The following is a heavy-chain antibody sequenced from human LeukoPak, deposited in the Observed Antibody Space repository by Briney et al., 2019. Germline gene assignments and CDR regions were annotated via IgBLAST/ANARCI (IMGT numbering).Heavy chain of an antibody. D-gene: IGHD6-13*01. CDR3: ARDAGYSSSWYMFDP. Sequence: GGSLRLSCAASEFTFSNYGMHWVRQAPGKGLEWVAVIWYDGSNKYYADSVKGRFTISRDNSKNTLYLQMNSLRAEDTAVYYCARDAGYSSSWYMFDPWGQGTLVTVSS. V-gene: IGHV3-33*01. CDR1: EFTFSNYG. J-gene: IGHJ5*02. CDR2: IWYDGSNK.